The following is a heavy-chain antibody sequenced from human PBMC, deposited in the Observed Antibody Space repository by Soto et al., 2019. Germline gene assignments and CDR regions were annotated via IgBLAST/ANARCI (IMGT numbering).Heavy chain of an antibody. V-gene: IGHV3-23*01. D-gene: IGHD1-26*01. CDR2: ISGSGGST. CDR3: AKDSPSGQDEYCYYYYGMDV. J-gene: IGHJ6*02. CDR1: GFTFSSYA. Sequence: PGGSLRLSCAASGFTFSSYAMSWVRQAPGKGLEWVSAISGSGGSTYYADSVKGRFTISRDNSKNTLYLQMNSLRAEDTAVYYCAKDSPSGQDEYCYYYYGMDVWGQGNTVTVSS.